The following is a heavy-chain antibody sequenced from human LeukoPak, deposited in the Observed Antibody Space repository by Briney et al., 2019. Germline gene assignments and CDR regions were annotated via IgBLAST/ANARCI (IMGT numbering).Heavy chain of an antibody. CDR1: GFTFSSYA. CDR3: ARGYYYDSSGYYRDAFDI. Sequence: PGGSLRLSCAASGFTFSSYAMHWVRQAPGKGLEWVAVISYDGSNKYYADSVKGRFTISRDNSKNTLYLQMNSLRAEDTAVYYCARGYYYDSSGYYRDAFDIWGQGTMVTVSS. V-gene: IGHV3-30-3*01. CDR2: ISYDGSNK. D-gene: IGHD3-22*01. J-gene: IGHJ3*02.